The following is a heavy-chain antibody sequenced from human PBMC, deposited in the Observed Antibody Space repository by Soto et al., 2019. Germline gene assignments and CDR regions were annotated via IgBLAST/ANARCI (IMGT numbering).Heavy chain of an antibody. CDR1: GGSISSGGYY. CDR3: ARENIPPGDTSNYESYFDY. J-gene: IGHJ4*02. D-gene: IGHD4-4*01. V-gene: IGHV4-31*03. CDR2: IYYSGST. Sequence: QVQLQESGPGLVKPSQTLSLTCTVSGGSISSGGYYWSWIRQHPGKGLEWIGYIYYSGSTYYNPSPKVRVTISVDPSKNQFSLKLSSVTAADTAVYYCARENIPPGDTSNYESYFDYWGQGTLVTVSS.